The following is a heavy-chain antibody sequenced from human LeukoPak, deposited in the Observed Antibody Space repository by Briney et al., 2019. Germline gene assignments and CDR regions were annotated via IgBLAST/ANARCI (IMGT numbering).Heavy chain of an antibody. CDR2: IKSKTDGGTT. Sequence: GGSLRLSCAASGFTFSNAWMNWVRQAPGKGLEWVGRIKSKTDGGTTDYAAPVKGRFTISRDDSKNTLYLQMNSLKTEDTAVYYCTTRMIGYCSGGSCYPPYYFDYWGQGTLVTVSS. J-gene: IGHJ4*02. D-gene: IGHD2-15*01. CDR3: TTRMIGYCSGGSCYPPYYFDY. CDR1: GFTFSNAW. V-gene: IGHV3-15*07.